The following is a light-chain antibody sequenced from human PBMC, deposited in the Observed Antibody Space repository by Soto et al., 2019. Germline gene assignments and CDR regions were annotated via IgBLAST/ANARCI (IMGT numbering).Light chain of an antibody. Sequence: EIVLTQSPGTLSLSPGERATLSCRASQTVTSSSLAWYQQKPGPAPRLLIYDASSRATGIPDRFSGSGSGTEFTLTISRLDPEDFAVYYWQQYGSSPLTFGGGTKVEIK. J-gene: IGKJ4*01. CDR2: DAS. CDR1: QTVTSSS. CDR3: QQYGSSPLT. V-gene: IGKV3-20*01.